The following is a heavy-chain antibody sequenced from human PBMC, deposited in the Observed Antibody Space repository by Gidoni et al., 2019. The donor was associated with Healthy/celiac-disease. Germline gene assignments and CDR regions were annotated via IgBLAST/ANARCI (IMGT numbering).Heavy chain of an antibody. CDR2: IYSGGST. J-gene: IGHJ6*02. Sequence: EVQLVESGGGLIQPGGSLRLSCAASGFTVSSNYMSWVRQAPGKGLEWVSVIYSGGSTYYADSVKGRFTISRDNSKNTLYLQMNSLGAEDTAVYYCARDSSYYYGMDVWGQGTTVTVSS. CDR3: ARDSSYYYGMDV. V-gene: IGHV3-53*01. CDR1: GFTVSSNY.